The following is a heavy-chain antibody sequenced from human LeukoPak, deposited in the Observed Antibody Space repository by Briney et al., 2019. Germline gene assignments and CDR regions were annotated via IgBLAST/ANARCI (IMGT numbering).Heavy chain of an antibody. D-gene: IGHD5-24*01. J-gene: IGHJ4*02. CDR3: ARDGDGYNQYYFDY. CDR2: INHSGST. V-gene: IGHV4-34*01. CDR1: GGSFSGYY. Sequence: PSETLSLTCAVYGGSFSGYYWSWIRQPPGKGLEWIGEINHSGSTNYNPSLKSRVTISVDTSKNQFSLKLSSVTAADTAVYYCARDGDGYNQYYFDYWGQGTLVTVSS.